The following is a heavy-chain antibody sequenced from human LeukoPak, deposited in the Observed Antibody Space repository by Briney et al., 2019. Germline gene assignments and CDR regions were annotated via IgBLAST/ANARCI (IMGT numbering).Heavy chain of an antibody. Sequence: ASVKVSCKASGYTFTSYYMHWVRQAPGQGVEWMGIINPSGGSTSYAQKFQGRVTMARDTSTSTVYMELSSLRSADTAVYYCARPNGPITIFHYYGMDVWGQGTTVTVSS. D-gene: IGHD3-3*01. J-gene: IGHJ6*02. CDR2: INPSGGST. CDR3: ARPNGPITIFHYYGMDV. V-gene: IGHV1-46*01. CDR1: GYTFTSYY.